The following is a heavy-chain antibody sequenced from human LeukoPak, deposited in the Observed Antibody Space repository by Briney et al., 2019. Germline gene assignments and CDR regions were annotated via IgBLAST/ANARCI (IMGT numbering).Heavy chain of an antibody. Sequence: GGSLRLSCAASGFTFSNYWMTWVRQAPGKGLEWVANIKPDDSEKYYVGSVKGRFTISRDNAKNSLYLQMNSLRAEDTAVYYCAKWGPYDILTGRINWGQGTLVTVSS. J-gene: IGHJ4*02. D-gene: IGHD3-9*01. CDR3: AKWGPYDILTGRIN. V-gene: IGHV3-7*03. CDR1: GFTFSNYW. CDR2: IKPDDSEK.